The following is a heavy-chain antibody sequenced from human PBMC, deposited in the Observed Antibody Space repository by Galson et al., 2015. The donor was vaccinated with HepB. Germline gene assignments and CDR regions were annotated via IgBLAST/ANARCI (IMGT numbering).Heavy chain of an antibody. CDR1: GYTFTSYY. Sequence: SVKVSCKASGYTFTSYYMHWVRQAPGQGLEWMGIINPSGGSTSYAQKFQGRVTMTRDTSTSTVYMELSSLRSEDTTVYYCARLVVVAATTNSSGSGWEIPDYWGQGTLVTVSS. V-gene: IGHV1-46*01. CDR3: ARLVVVAATTNSSGSGWEIPDY. CDR2: INPSGGST. J-gene: IGHJ4*02. D-gene: IGHD2-15*01.